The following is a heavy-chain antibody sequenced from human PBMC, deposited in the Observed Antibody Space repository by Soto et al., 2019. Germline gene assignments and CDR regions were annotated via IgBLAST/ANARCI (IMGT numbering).Heavy chain of an antibody. CDR2: IYPGDSDT. CDR3: ARPSIRWLQGSPFVY. Sequence: EVQLVQSGAEVKKPGESLKISCKGSGYSFTSYWIGWVRQMPGKGQEWMGIIYPGDSDTRYSPSFQGQVTISADKSISTAYLQWSSLKASDTAMYYCARPSIRWLQGSPFVYWGQGTLVTVSS. V-gene: IGHV5-51*01. CDR1: GYSFTSYW. J-gene: IGHJ4*02. D-gene: IGHD5-12*01.